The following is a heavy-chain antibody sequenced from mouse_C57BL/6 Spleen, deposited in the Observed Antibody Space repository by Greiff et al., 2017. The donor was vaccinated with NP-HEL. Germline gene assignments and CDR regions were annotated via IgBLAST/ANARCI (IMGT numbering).Heavy chain of an antibody. Sequence: VQLQQSGAELVKPGASVKMSCKASGYTFTSYWITWVKQRPGQGLEWIGDIYPGSGSTNYNEKFKSKATLTVDTSSSTAYMQLSSLTSEDSAVYYCARELTGAAMDYWGQRTSVTVSS. CDR2: IYPGSGST. D-gene: IGHD2-13*01. CDR1: GYTFTSYW. J-gene: IGHJ4*01. CDR3: ARELTGAAMDY. V-gene: IGHV1-55*01.